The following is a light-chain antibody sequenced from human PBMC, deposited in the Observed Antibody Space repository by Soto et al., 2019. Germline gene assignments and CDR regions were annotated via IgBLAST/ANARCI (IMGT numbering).Light chain of an antibody. CDR3: QSYDTSLSGVV. Sequence: QPVLTQPPSVSGAPGQRVTISCTGRSSNIGAGYDVYWYQQLPGTAPKLLIYGNTNRPSGVPDRFSGSKSGTSVSLAITGLQAEDEADYYCQSYDTSLSGVVFGGGTKLTVL. J-gene: IGLJ2*01. V-gene: IGLV1-40*01. CDR2: GNT. CDR1: SSNIGAGYD.